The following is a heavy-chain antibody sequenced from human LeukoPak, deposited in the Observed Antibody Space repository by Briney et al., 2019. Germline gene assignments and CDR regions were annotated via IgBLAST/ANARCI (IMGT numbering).Heavy chain of an antibody. D-gene: IGHD3-22*01. V-gene: IGHV1-58*01. CDR3: AAGLGESSGYYYVFGLS. J-gene: IGHJ5*02. CDR2: IVVGSGNT. Sequence: ASVKVSCKASGFTFTSSAVQRVRQARGQRLEWIGWIVVGSGNTNYAQKFQERVTITRDMSTSTAYMELSSLRSEDTAVYYCAAGLGESSGYYYVFGLSWGQGTLVTVSS. CDR1: GFTFTSSA.